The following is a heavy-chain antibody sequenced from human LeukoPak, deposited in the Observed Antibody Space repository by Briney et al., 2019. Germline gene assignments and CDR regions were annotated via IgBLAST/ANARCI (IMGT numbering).Heavy chain of an antibody. Sequence: SGTLSLTCAVYGGSFSGYYWSWIRQPPGKGLEWIGEINHSGSTNYNPSLKSRVTISVDTSKNQFSLKLSSVTAADTAVYYCARTRHGYCSGGSCYSVSPWGQGTLVTVSS. CDR3: ARTRHGYCSGGSCYSVSP. CDR2: INHSGST. J-gene: IGHJ4*02. D-gene: IGHD2-15*01. V-gene: IGHV4-34*01. CDR1: GGSFSGYY.